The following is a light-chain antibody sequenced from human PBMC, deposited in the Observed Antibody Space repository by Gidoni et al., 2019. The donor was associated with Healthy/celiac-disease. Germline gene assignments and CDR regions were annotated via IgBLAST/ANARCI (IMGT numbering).Light chain of an antibody. CDR1: SSNIGSNT. Sequence: QSVLTQPPSASGTPGQRVTISRSGSSSNIGSNTVNWYQTLPGTAPKLLIYSNNQRPSGVPDRFSGSKSGTSASLAISGLQSEDEADYYCAAWDDSLNALVFGGGTKLTVL. J-gene: IGLJ2*01. V-gene: IGLV1-44*01. CDR3: AAWDDSLNALV. CDR2: SNN.